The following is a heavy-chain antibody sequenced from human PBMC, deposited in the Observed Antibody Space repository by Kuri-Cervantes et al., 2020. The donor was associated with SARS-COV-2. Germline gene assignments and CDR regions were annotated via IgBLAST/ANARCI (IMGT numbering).Heavy chain of an antibody. J-gene: IGHJ6*03. CDR3: ARESLGSGTLSGFYYMDV. CDR2: IIPVFGIA. Sequence: SVKVSCKASGGTFSSYAISWVRQAPGQGLEWMGGIIPVFGIANYSQKFQGRVTITADESTSTAYMELSSLRSEDTAVFYCARESLGSGTLSGFYYMDVWGKGTTVTVSS. CDR1: GGTFSSYA. V-gene: IGHV1-69*13. D-gene: IGHD3-10*01.